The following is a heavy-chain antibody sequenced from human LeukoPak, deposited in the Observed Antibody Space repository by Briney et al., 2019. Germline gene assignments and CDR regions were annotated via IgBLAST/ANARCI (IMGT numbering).Heavy chain of an antibody. CDR1: GFTFSSYA. CDR2: ISGSGGST. V-gene: IGHV3-23*01. CDR3: ARGGRSSSWGARYYGMDV. Sequence: GGSLRLSCAASGFTFSSYAMSWVRQAPGKGLEWVSAISGSGGSTYYADSVKGRFTISRDNSKNTLYLQMNSLRAEDTAVYYCARGGRSSSWGARYYGMDVWGQGTTVTVSS. D-gene: IGHD6-6*01. J-gene: IGHJ6*02.